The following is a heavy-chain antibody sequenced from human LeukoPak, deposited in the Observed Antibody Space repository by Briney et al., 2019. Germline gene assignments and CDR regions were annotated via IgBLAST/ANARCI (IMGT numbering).Heavy chain of an antibody. Sequence: SETLSLTCTVSGGSMSSGDYYWSWIRQPPGKGLEWIGNIYYSGGTSYNPSLKSRLIISVDTSKNQFSLKLSSVTAADTAVYYCARAGDIVMSDAFDIWGQGTMVTVSS. CDR3: ARAGDIVMSDAFDI. D-gene: IGHD2-15*01. CDR1: GGSMSSGDYY. V-gene: IGHV4-30-4*02. J-gene: IGHJ3*02. CDR2: IYYSGGT.